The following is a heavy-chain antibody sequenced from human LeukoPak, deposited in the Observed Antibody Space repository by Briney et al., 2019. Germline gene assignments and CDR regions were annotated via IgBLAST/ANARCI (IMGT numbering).Heavy chain of an antibody. CDR1: GGSVGSGTYF. J-gene: IGHJ4*02. CDR2: IYSSGST. V-gene: IGHV4-61*01. Sequence: SETLSLTCTVSGGSVGSGTYFWSWIRQPPGKALECIGYIYSSGSTNSNPSLKSRVTISVCRSKNQFSLRLTSVTAADTAVYYCARGVDYFDYWGRGTLVTVSS. CDR3: ARGVDYFDY.